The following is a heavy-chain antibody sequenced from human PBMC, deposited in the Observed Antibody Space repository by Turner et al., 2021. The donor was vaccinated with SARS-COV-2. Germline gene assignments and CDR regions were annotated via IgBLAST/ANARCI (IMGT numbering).Heavy chain of an antibody. CDR1: GGSISSYY. Sequence: QVQLQESGPGLVKPSETLSLTCHVSGGSISSYYWSWIRQPPGKGLEWIGYIHYSGSTNYNPSLKSRVTISVDTSKNQFSLKLSSVTAADTAVYYCARHGFSGWYGGGMDVWGQGTTVTVSS. V-gene: IGHV4-59*08. J-gene: IGHJ6*02. CDR2: IHYSGST. D-gene: IGHD6-19*01. CDR3: ARHGFSGWYGGGMDV.